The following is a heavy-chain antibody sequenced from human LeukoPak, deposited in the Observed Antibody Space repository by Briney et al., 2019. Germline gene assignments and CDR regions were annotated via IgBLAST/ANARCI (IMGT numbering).Heavy chain of an antibody. CDR1: GFTVSNNY. J-gene: IGHJ4*02. CDR3: VRGFRGYSFDY. CDR2: ISTGGSP. Sequence: GGSLRLSCAASGFTVSNNYMTWVRQAPGKGLEWVSLISTGGSPYYTDSVKGRFTIFRDNSKNTLFLQMNSLRAEDTAVYYCVRGFRGYSFDYWGQGTLVTVSS. V-gene: IGHV3-53*01.